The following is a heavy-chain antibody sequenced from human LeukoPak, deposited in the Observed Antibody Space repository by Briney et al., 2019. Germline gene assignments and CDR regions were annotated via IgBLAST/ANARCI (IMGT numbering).Heavy chain of an antibody. V-gene: IGHV3-23*01. D-gene: IGHD5-24*01. CDR2: ISGSDGTT. CDR3: ARATRGYNTDY. J-gene: IGHJ4*02. CDR1: GFTFRNYA. Sequence: GGSLRLSCAASGFTFRNYAMSWVRQAPGKGLEWVSGISGSDGTTYSADSVKGRFTISRNNSKNTLYLQMNSLRAEDTAVYYCARATRGYNTDYWGQGTLVTVSS.